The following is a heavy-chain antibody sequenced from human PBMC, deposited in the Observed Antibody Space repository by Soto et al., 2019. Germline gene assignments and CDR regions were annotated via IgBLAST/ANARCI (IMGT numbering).Heavy chain of an antibody. D-gene: IGHD2-2*01. CDR3: ARDLGYCRSGPCYREWFDP. CDR2: VRGDNGHT. V-gene: IGHV1-18*01. Sequence: QVQLVQSGAEVKKPGASVKVSCKASGYTFTTHGISWVRQVPGQGLEWIGWVRGDNGHTNYAQRLQGRVTMTTDTYTNTAYMELRSLRSDDTAVYYCARDLGYCRSGPCYREWFDPWGQGTLVTVSS. CDR1: GYTFTTHG. J-gene: IGHJ5*02.